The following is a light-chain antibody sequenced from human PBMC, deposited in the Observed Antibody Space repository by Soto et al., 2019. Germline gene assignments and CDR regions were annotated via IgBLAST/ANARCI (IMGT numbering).Light chain of an antibody. CDR3: CSYAGSPYV. Sequence: QSVLTQPRSVSGSPGQSVTISCTGTSGDVGGYNYVSWFQQHPGNTPKVMIYDVSKRPSGVPDRFSGSKSGNTASLTISGLQAEDEADYYCCSYAGSPYVFGTGTKVTVL. V-gene: IGLV2-11*01. CDR2: DVS. CDR1: SGDVGGYNY. J-gene: IGLJ1*01.